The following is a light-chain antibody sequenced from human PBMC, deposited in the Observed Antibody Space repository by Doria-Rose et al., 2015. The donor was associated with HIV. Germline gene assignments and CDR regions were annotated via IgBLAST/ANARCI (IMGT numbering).Light chain of an antibody. CDR1: SSDVGGYNF. CDR3: SSYTSSSTLVV. J-gene: IGLJ2*01. CDR2: EVS. V-gene: IGLV2-14*01. Sequence: QSVLIQPASVSGSPGQSITISCTGTSSDVGGYNFVSWYQQHPGKAPKLMIYEVSHRPSGISDRFSGSKSGNTASLTISGLQAEDEADYYCSSYTSSSTLVVFGGGTKLTVL.